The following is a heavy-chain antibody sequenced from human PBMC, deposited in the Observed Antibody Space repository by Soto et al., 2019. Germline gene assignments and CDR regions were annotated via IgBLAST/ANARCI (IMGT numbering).Heavy chain of an antibody. V-gene: IGHV4-61*01. J-gene: IGHJ4*02. CDR1: GGSVSSQTHF. Sequence: SETLSLTCMVSGGSVSSQTHFWTWIRQAPGKGLEWIGYVYYSGITNFNPSLKSRVTISADTSNNQIFLSLTSVTAADTAVYYCAREDMSGTYYFDSWGQGTLVTVSS. D-gene: IGHD1-26*01. CDR3: AREDMSGTYYFDS. CDR2: VYYSGIT.